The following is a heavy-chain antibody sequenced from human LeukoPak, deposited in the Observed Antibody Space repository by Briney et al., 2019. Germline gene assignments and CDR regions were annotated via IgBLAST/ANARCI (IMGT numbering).Heavy chain of an antibody. J-gene: IGHJ6*03. V-gene: IGHV1-8*01. CDR2: MNPNSGNT. CDR1: GYTFTSYD. D-gene: IGHD5-24*01. Sequence: ASVKVSCKASGYTFTSYDINWVRQATGQGLEWMGWMNPNSGNTGYAQKFQGRVTITRNTSISTAYMELSSLRSEDTAVYYCASGGRDGYNYYYYYYMDVWGKGTTVTVSS. CDR3: ASGGRDGYNYYYYYYMDV.